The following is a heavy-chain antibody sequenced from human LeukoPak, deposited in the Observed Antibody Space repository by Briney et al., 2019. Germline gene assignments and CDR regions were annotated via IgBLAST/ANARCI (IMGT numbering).Heavy chain of an antibody. D-gene: IGHD3-22*01. V-gene: IGHV3-21*01. CDR2: ISSSSSYI. CDR3: AREVTYYYDSSGYSSWGY. CDR1: GFTFSSYS. Sequence: GGSLRLSCAASGFTFSSYSMNWVRQAPGKGLEWVSSISSSSSYIYYADAVKGRFTISRDNAKNSLYLQMNSLRAEDTAVYYCAREVTYYYDSSGYSSWGYWGQGTLVTVSS. J-gene: IGHJ4*02.